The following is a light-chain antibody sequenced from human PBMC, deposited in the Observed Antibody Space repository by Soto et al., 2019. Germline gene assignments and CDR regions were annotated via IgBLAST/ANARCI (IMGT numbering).Light chain of an antibody. Sequence: EIVMTQSPATLSVSPGERATLSCRASQSVSSNLAWYQQKPAQAPRLLIYGASTRATGIPASLSGSGSGTEFTLTISSLQSEDFAVFYCQQYDNWPIPFGQGTRLEIK. V-gene: IGKV3-15*01. CDR3: QQYDNWPIP. J-gene: IGKJ5*01. CDR1: QSVSSN. CDR2: GAS.